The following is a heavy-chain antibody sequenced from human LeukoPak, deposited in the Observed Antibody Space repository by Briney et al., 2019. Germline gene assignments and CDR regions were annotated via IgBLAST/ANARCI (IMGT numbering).Heavy chain of an antibody. J-gene: IGHJ4*02. CDR3: ARDFGAAFDY. Sequence: GGSLRLSCTASGFTFGDYAMSWVRQAPGKGLEWVSYISSSSSTIYYADSVKGRFTISRDNAKNSLYLQMNSLRAEDTAVYYCARDFGAAFDYWGQGTLVTVSS. D-gene: IGHD3-3*01. CDR1: GFTFGDYA. CDR2: ISSSSSTI. V-gene: IGHV3-48*01.